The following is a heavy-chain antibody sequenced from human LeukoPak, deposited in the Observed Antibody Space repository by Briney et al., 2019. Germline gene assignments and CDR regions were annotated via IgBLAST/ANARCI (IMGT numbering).Heavy chain of an antibody. CDR2: IDWDDDK. D-gene: IGHD2-21*01. CDR1: GFSLSTSGMC. V-gene: IGHV2-70*11. Sequence: SGPTLVNPTQTLTLTCTFSGFSLSTSGMCVSWIRQPPGKALEWLARIDWDDDKYYSTSLKTRLTISKDTSKNQVVLTMTNMDPVDTATYYCARLTILGNWFDPWGQGTLVTVSS. CDR3: ARLTILGNWFDP. J-gene: IGHJ5*02.